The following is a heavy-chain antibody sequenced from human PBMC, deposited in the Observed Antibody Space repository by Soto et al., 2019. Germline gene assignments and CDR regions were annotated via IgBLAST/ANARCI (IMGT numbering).Heavy chain of an antibody. J-gene: IGHJ4*02. CDR3: ARTLYGDNVDY. D-gene: IGHD4-17*01. V-gene: IGHV1-3*01. CDR1: GYTFTSYA. CDR2: INAGNGNT. Sequence: QVQLVQSGAEVKKPGASVKVSCKASGYTFTSYAMHWVRQAPGQRLEWMGWINAGNGNTKYSQKFQGRVTMTRNTSISTAYMELSSLRSEDTAVYYCARTLYGDNVDYWGQGTLVTVSS.